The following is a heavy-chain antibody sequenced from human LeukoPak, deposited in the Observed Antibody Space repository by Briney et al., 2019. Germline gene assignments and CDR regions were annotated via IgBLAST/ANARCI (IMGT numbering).Heavy chain of an antibody. Sequence: GGSLRLSCVASGFDLNTYEMNWVRQAPGKGLEWIADITISGHTKNYADSVKGRFTISRDNAGTSLYLQMNSLRVEDTGVYYCARGDPYADLWGQGTLVTVSS. D-gene: IGHD4-17*01. J-gene: IGHJ4*02. CDR3: ARGDPYADL. CDR2: ITISGHTK. CDR1: GFDLNTYE. V-gene: IGHV3-48*03.